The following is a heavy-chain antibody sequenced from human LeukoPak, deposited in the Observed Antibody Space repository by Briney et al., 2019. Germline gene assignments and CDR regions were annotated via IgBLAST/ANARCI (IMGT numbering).Heavy chain of an antibody. V-gene: IGHV3-21*01. D-gene: IGHD6-13*01. Sequence: GGSLRLSCAASGFTFGAYSMKWVRQAQGKGLEWVSSISSSSSYIYYADSVKGRFTISRDNAKNSVYLQMNSLRAEDTAVYYCARARGVAAAVVDYWGQGTLVTVSS. CDR2: ISSSSSYI. J-gene: IGHJ4*02. CDR3: ARARGVAAAVVDY. CDR1: GFTFGAYS.